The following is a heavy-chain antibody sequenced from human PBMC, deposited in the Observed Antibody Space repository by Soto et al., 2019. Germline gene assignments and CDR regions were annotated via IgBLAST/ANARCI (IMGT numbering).Heavy chain of an antibody. D-gene: IGHD3-3*01. J-gene: IGHJ4*01. CDR2: ISSSSSTI. CDR3: ARADNTKSPRYFDY. CDR1: GFTFSSYS. V-gene: IGHV3-48*01. Sequence: GGSLRLSCAASGFTFSSYSMNWVRQAPGKGLEWVSYISSSSSTIYYADSVKGRFTISRDNAKNSLYLQMNSLRAEDTAVYYCARADNTKSPRYFDYWGQGTLVTVSS.